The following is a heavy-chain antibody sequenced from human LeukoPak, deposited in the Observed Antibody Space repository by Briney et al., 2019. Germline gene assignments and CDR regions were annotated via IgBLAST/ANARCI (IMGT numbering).Heavy chain of an antibody. Sequence: GGSLRLSCAASGFTFDDYGMSWVRQAPGKGLEWVSGINWNGGSTGYADSVKGRFTIFRDNAKNSLYLQMNSLRAEDTALYYCARLYYYDSSGLGDYWGQGTLVTVSS. CDR1: GFTFDDYG. CDR3: ARLYYYDSSGLGDY. V-gene: IGHV3-20*04. J-gene: IGHJ4*02. CDR2: INWNGGST. D-gene: IGHD3-22*01.